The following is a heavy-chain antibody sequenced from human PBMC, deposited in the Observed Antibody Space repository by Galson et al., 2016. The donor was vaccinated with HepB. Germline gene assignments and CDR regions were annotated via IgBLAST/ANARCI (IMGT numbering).Heavy chain of an antibody. V-gene: IGHV1-69*01. Sequence: VSCKASGGTFSSYAISWVRQAPGQGLEWMGGIIPIFGTANYAQKFQGRVTITADESTSTAYMELSSLRSEDTAVYYCATSGYSGYDRWFDPWGQGTLVTVSS. J-gene: IGHJ5*02. CDR1: GGTFSSYA. D-gene: IGHD5-12*01. CDR3: ATSGYSGYDRWFDP. CDR2: IIPIFGTA.